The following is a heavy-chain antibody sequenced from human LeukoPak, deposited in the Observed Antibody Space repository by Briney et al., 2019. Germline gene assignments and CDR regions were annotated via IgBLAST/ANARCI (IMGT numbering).Heavy chain of an antibody. CDR2: TYFRSKWYS. Sequence: SQTLSLTCAISGDSVSSNSAAWNWIRQSPSRGLEWLGRTYFRSKWYSDYEDSVRGRITIKADTSKNQLSLQLSSVTPEDTAVHYCARDQGTGSGTYYIAWGQGTRVSVSA. V-gene: IGHV6-1*01. D-gene: IGHD3-10*01. CDR3: ARDQGTGSGTYYIA. J-gene: IGHJ5*02. CDR1: GDSVSSNSAA.